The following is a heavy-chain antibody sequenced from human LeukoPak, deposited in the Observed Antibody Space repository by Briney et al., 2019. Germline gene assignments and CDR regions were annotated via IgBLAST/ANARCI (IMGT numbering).Heavy chain of an antibody. J-gene: IGHJ4*02. V-gene: IGHV4-59*08. CDR3: AMGGSSYYPGY. CDR2: IYHTGST. D-gene: IGHD3-3*01. Sequence: SETLSLTCTVSGGSIFNYYWSWIRQPPGKGLEWIGYIYHTGSTNYNPSLKSRVTISVDTSKSQFSLQLSSLTAADTAVYFCAMGGSSYYPGYWGLETLVTVSS. CDR1: GGSIFNYY.